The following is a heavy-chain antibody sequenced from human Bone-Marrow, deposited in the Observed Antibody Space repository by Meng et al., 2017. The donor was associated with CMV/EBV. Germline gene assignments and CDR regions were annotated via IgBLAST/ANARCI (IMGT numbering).Heavy chain of an antibody. V-gene: IGHV3-48*03. CDR1: GFTFSSYE. J-gene: IGHJ4*02. CDR2: ISSSGSTI. CDR3: ARVSLDPPGYFDY. D-gene: IGHD1-1*01. Sequence: GGSLRLSCAASGFTFSSYEMNWVRQAPGKGLEWVSYISSSGSTIYYADSVKGRFTISRDNAKNSLYLQMNSLRAEDTAVYYCARVSLDPPGYFDYWGQGTLVTVSS.